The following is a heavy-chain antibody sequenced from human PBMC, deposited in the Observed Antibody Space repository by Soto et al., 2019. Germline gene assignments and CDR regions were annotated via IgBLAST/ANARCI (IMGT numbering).Heavy chain of an antibody. CDR2: MNSDGSNT. CDR1: GFTFSNYW. V-gene: IGHV3-74*01. CDR3: ARGDRGAFDL. J-gene: IGHJ3*01. Sequence: PGGSLRLSCAASGFTFSNYWMHWXRQAPGKGLVWISRMNSDGSNTVYADSVKGRFTISRDNAKNTLSLQMNSLRADDTAVYYCARGDRGAFDLWGQGTVVTVSS. D-gene: IGHD1-26*01.